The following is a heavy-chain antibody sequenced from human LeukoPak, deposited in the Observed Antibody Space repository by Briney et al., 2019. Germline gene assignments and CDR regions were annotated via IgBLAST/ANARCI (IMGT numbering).Heavy chain of an antibody. V-gene: IGHV3-64D*09. Sequence: GGSQRLSCSASGFTFSSYAMHWVRQAPGKGLEYVSAISSNGGSTYYADSVKGRFTISRDNSKNTLYLQMSSLRAEDTAVYYCVKPQPGGGFDYWGQGTLVTVSS. CDR2: ISSNGGST. CDR1: GFTFSSYA. J-gene: IGHJ4*02. D-gene: IGHD1-14*01. CDR3: VKPQPGGGFDY.